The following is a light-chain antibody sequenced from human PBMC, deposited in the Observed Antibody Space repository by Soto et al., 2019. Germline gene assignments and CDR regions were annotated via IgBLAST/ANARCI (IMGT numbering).Light chain of an antibody. V-gene: IGKV3-11*01. CDR1: QYVGTF. CDR2: DAS. CDR3: QQSYSILT. J-gene: IGKJ5*01. Sequence: EIVLTQSPATLSLSPGERATLSCRASQYVGTFLAWYQQQPGQAPRLLIYDASNRASGIPARFSGSGSGTDFTLTISSLEPEDFATYYCQQSYSILTFGQGTRLEIK.